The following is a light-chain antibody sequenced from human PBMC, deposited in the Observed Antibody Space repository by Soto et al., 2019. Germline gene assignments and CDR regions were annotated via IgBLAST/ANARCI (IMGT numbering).Light chain of an antibody. CDR2: AAS. CDR3: QQYDSYPST. V-gene: IGKV3-15*01. J-gene: IGKJ1*01. Sequence: ILMAQSPATLSVSPGERATLSCRASQSVSGNLAWYQQKPGQAPRLLIYAASTRATGIPARFSGSESGTEFTLTISSLQPDDFATYYCQQYDSYPSTFGQGTKVDI. CDR1: QSVSGN.